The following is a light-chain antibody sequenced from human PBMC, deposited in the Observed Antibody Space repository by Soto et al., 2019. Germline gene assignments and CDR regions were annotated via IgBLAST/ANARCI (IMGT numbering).Light chain of an antibody. CDR3: QDSNST. J-gene: IGKJ2*01. CDR2: AAS. CDR1: QSIGTY. Sequence: DAQMTQSPSSLSASVGDSVTITCRASQSIGTYLYWYQHKPGKTPKILIHAASSLQSGVPSRYSGCGSGTDFTLTISSLQPEDFATYYCQDSNSTFGQGTKLEIK. V-gene: IGKV1-39*01.